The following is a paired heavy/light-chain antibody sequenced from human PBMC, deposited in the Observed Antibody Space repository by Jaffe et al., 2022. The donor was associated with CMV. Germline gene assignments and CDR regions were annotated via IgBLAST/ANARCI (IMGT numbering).Light chain of an antibody. CDR1: QSVTSLY. CDR3: QQYGFSSWT. V-gene: IGKV3-20*01. CDR2: GAS. J-gene: IGKJ1*01. Sequence: EVVLTQSPGTLSLSPGERATLFCRTSQSVTSLYLAWYQQKPGQAPRLLIYGASNRATGIPDRFSGSGSGTDFTLTISRLEPEDFALYYCQQYGFSSWTFGQGTKVEIK.
Heavy chain of an antibody. D-gene: IGHD6-13*01. CDR2: IYYSGST. CDR1: GGSISSSSYY. J-gene: IGHJ5*02. CDR3: ARGYSSSWYDH. V-gene: IGHV4-39*01. Sequence: QLQLQESGPGLVKPSETLSLTCTVSGGSISSSSYYWGWIRQPPGKGLEWIGSIYYSGSTYYNPSLKSRVTISVDTSKNQFSLKLSSVTAADTAVYYCARGYSSSWYDHWGQGTLVTVSS.